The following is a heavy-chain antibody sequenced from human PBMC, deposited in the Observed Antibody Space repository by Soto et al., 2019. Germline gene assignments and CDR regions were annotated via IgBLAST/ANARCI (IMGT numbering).Heavy chain of an antibody. J-gene: IGHJ6*03. CDR1: GFTFSSYG. D-gene: IGHD2-21*01. Sequence: QVQLVGSGGGLVQPGRSLRLSCAASGFTFSSYGMHWVRQAPGKGLEWVAVISYDGSNKYYADSVKGRFTISRDNSKNTLYLQMNSLRAEDTAVYYCAKSLLRNYYYYYKDVWGKGTTVTVSS. CDR2: ISYDGSNK. V-gene: IGHV3-30*18. CDR3: AKSLLRNYYYYYKDV.